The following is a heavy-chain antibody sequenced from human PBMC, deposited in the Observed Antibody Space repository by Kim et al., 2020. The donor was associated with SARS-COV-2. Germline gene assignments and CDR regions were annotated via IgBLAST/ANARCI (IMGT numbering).Heavy chain of an antibody. J-gene: IGHJ4*01. CDR2: IRPGCVPT. Sequence: GGSLRLSCAASGCIFSKYSMSWVRQTPGNGLDWVARIRPGCVPTYSDSLQGRFVVSRDNSKNSLHLQRNSLTAEDTARYFCAAEYNTFGQPHYSFWGQGILVTCSS. CDR1: GCIFSKYS. CDR3: AAEYNTFGQPHYSF. D-gene: IGHD1-20*01. V-gene: IGHV3-23*01.